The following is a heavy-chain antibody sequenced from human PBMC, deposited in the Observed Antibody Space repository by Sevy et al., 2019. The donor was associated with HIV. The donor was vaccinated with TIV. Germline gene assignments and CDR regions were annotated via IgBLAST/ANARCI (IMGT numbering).Heavy chain of an antibody. CDR3: ARNIVVVVAATSCFDY. Sequence: SETLSLTCTVSGGSISSSSYYWGWIRQPPGKGLEWIGSIYYSGSTYYNPSLKSRVTISVDTSKNQFSLKLSSVTAADTAVYYCARNIVVVVAATSCFDYWGPGTLVTVSS. CDR1: GGSISSSSYY. J-gene: IGHJ4*02. V-gene: IGHV4-39*01. CDR2: IYYSGST. D-gene: IGHD2-15*01.